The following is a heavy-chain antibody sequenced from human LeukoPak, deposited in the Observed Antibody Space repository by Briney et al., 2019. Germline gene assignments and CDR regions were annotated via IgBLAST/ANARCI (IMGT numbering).Heavy chain of an antibody. J-gene: IGHJ4*02. D-gene: IGHD6-13*01. V-gene: IGHV4-34*01. CDR1: GGSFSGYY. Sequence: SETLSLTCAVYGGSFSGYYWSWIRQPPGEGLERIGEINHSGSTNYNPSLKSRVTISVDTSKNQFSLKRSCVTAADTAGHYCARGRIRDRLLAAAGIDYWGQGTIVTVSS. CDR2: INHSGST. CDR3: ARGRIRDRLLAAAGIDY.